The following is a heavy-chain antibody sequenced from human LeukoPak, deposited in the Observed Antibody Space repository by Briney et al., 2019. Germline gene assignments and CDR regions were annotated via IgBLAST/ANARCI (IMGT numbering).Heavy chain of an antibody. CDR2: IITIFGTA. CDR3: ARPLHATSRDCYGPPLFDW. D-gene: IGHD5-24*01. J-gene: IGHJ4*02. V-gene: IGHV1-69*13. Sequence: ASVKVSCKASGGTFSSYAISWVRQAPGQGLEWMGGIITIFGTANYAQKFQGRVTITADESTSTAYMELCSLRSEDTAVFFCARPLHATSRDCYGPPLFDWWGQGTLVTVSS. CDR1: GGTFSSYA.